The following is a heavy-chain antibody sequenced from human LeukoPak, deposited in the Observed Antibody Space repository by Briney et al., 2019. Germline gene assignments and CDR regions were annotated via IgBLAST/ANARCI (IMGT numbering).Heavy chain of an antibody. D-gene: IGHD3-3*01. CDR1: GFTFSSYA. J-gene: IGHJ6*03. CDR3: ARDPTYDFWITYYYYYMDV. V-gene: IGHV3-23*01. Sequence: PGGSLRLSCAASGFTFSSYAMSWFRQAPGKGLEWVSAISGSGGSTYYADSVKGRFTISRDNAKNSLYLQMNSLRAEDTAVYYCARDPTYDFWITYYYYYMDVWGKGTTVTVSS. CDR2: ISGSGGST.